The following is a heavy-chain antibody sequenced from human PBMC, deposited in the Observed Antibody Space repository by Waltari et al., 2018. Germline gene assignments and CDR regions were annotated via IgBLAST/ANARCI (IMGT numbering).Heavy chain of an antibody. J-gene: IGHJ5*02. D-gene: IGHD3-10*01. CDR1: GFTFSSYS. Sequence: EVQLVESGGGLVKPGGSLRLSCAASGFTFSSYSMNWVRQAPGKGMEWVSISSSSSSYIYYADSVKCRLTIARDNAKNSLYLQMNSLRAEDTAVYYCASQKGFREFGFDPWGQGTLVTVSS. CDR2: SSSSSSYI. CDR3: ASQKGFREFGFDP. V-gene: IGHV3-21*01.